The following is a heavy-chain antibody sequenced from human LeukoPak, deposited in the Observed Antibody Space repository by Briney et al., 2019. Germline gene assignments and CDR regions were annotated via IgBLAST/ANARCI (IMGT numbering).Heavy chain of an antibody. V-gene: IGHV3-23*05. CDR1: GFTFSSYA. D-gene: IGHD5/OR15-5a*01. Sequence: GGSLRLSCAASGFTFSSYAMSWVRQAPGKGLECVSTIYSGGSTHYADSVRGRFTMSRDKSKNTLYLQMDSLRAEDTAVYYCSTLDAFDIWGQGTMVTVA. CDR2: IYSGGST. CDR3: STLDAFDI. J-gene: IGHJ3*02.